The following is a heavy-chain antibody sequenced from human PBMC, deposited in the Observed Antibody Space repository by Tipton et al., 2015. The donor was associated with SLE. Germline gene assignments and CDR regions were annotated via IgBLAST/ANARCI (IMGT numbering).Heavy chain of an antibody. V-gene: IGHV5-51*01. CDR1: GYSFTSYW. Sequence: QLVQSGAEVKKPGESLKISCKGSGYSFTSYWIGWVRQMPGKGLEWVGIFYPSDSSVRYSPSLQGQVTISAAMSINTAYLQWTSLRASDSAMYYCVRQVGYGDYLPWGQGTLVTVST. J-gene: IGHJ4*02. CDR3: VRQVGYGDYLP. D-gene: IGHD4-17*01. CDR2: FYPSDSSV.